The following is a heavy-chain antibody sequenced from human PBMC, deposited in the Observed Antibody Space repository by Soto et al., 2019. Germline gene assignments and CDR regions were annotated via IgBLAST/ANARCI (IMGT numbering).Heavy chain of an antibody. D-gene: IGHD3-10*02. CDR1: GYSLTGYY. CDR2: TNPRDGST. Sequence: ASVKVSCKASGYSLTGYYMHWVRRAPGQGLEWMGITNPRDGSTSYAQRFQGRVTMTSDTSTRTVYMEMSSLRSDDTAMYFCARSYVTSRTIDFWGQGTLVTVSS. J-gene: IGHJ4*02. V-gene: IGHV1-46*01. CDR3: ARSYVTSRTIDF.